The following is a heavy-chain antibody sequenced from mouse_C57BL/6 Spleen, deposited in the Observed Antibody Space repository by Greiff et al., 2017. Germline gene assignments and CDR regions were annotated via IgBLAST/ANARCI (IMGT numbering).Heavy chain of an antibody. D-gene: IGHD1-1*01. V-gene: IGHV1-55*01. J-gene: IGHJ4*01. CDR3: ARPYYYGGMDY. CDR1: GYTFTSYW. Sequence: VQLQQPGAELVKPGASVKMSCKASGYTFTSYWLTWVKQRPGQGLEWIGDIYPGSGSTNYNEKFKRKATLTVDTSSSTAYMQLSSLTSEDSAVYYFARPYYYGGMDYWGQGTSVTVSS. CDR2: IYPGSGST.